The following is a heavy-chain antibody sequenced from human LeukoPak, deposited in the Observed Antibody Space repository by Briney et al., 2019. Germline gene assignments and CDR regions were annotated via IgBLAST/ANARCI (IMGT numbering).Heavy chain of an antibody. D-gene: IGHD5-12*01. Sequence: ASVKVSCKASGYTFTSYYMHWVRQAPGQGPEWMGIINPSCGSASYAQKFQGRVNMTRDTSTSTVYMELSSLRSEDTAVHYCARDRGGYSGYGAFDIWGQGTMVTVSS. CDR1: GYTFTSYY. CDR3: ARDRGGYSGYGAFDI. CDR2: INPSCGSA. V-gene: IGHV1-46*01. J-gene: IGHJ3*02.